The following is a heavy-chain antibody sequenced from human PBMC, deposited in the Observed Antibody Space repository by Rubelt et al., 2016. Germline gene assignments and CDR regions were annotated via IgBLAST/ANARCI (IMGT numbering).Heavy chain of an antibody. CDR1: GGSISSYY. CDR3: ARHITSSRRSLEGPYFDY. V-gene: IGHV4-59*08. Sequence: QVQLQESGPGLVKPSETLSLTCTVSGGSISSYYWSWIRQPPGKGLEWIGYIYYSGSTNYNPSLKSRVTISLDTSKNQCSLKLSSVTAADTAVYYCARHITSSRRSLEGPYFDYWGQGTLVTVSS. CDR2: IYYSGST. D-gene: IGHD2-2*01. J-gene: IGHJ4*02.